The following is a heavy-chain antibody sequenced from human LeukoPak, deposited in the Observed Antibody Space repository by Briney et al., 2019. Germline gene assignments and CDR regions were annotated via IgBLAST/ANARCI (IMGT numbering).Heavy chain of an antibody. CDR3: ARDRVLIVGATLDY. CDR2: ISSSSSTI. Sequence: GGSLRLSCAASGFTFSSYSMNWVRQAPGKGLEWVSYISSSSSTIYYADSVKGRFTISRDNAKNSLYLQMNSLRAEDTAVYYCARDRVLIVGATLDYWGQGTLVTVSS. D-gene: IGHD1-26*01. J-gene: IGHJ4*02. V-gene: IGHV3-48*01. CDR1: GFTFSSYS.